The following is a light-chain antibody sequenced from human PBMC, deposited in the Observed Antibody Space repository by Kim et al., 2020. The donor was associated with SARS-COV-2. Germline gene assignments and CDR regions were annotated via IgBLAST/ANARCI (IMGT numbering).Light chain of an antibody. J-gene: IGKJ1*01. V-gene: IGKV3-15*01. CDR3: QQYHNWPRT. CDR2: SAS. CDR1: HNIGNN. Sequence: GSAGETAPPSCAASHNIGNNLAGYQHTPGLSPRLLIYSASTRATGVPARFSGGGSGTEFTLTISSLQSEDFAVYYCQQYHNWPRTFGQGTKVDIK.